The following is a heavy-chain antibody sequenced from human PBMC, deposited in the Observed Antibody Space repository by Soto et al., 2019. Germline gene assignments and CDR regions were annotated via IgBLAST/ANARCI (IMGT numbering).Heavy chain of an antibody. Sequence: QVQLVQSGAEVKKPGASVKVSCKASGYTFTSYDINWVRQATGQGLEWMGWMNPNSGNTGYALKFQGRVTMTRNTSISTAYMELSSLRSEDTAVYYCASEAIAAAGNYYYYGMDVWGQGTTVTVSS. CDR1: GYTFTSYD. V-gene: IGHV1-8*01. D-gene: IGHD6-13*01. J-gene: IGHJ6*02. CDR3: ASEAIAAAGNYYYYGMDV. CDR2: MNPNSGNT.